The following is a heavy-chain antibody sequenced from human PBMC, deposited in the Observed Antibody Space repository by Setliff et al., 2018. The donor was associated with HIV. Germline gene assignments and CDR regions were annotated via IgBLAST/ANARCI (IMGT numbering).Heavy chain of an antibody. CDR2: IGHNGNT. CDR3: VRGEAFAEIFLKNWFDP. D-gene: IGHD3-10*01. Sequence: SETLSLTCAVYGDSFSEFYWNWIRQPPGKGLEWIGKIGHNGNTYYSPSLKSRVTLSVDTSKNQISLNVRSVTAADTAVYYCVRGEAFAEIFLKNWFDPWGQGTLVTVSS. V-gene: IGHV4-34*01. J-gene: IGHJ5*02. CDR1: GDSFSEFY.